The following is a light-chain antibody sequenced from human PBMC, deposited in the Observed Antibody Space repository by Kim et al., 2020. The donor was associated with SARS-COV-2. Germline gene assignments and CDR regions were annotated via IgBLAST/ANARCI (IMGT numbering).Light chain of an antibody. V-gene: IGLV3-1*01. CDR2: QGT. CDR1: KLGDKY. Sequence: VAPGQTASITCSGDKLGDKYACWYQQKPGQSPVLVIYQGTKRPSGIPERFSGSNSGNTATLTISGTQAMDEADYYCQAWDSSTVVFGTGTKVTVL. J-gene: IGLJ1*01. CDR3: QAWDSSTVV.